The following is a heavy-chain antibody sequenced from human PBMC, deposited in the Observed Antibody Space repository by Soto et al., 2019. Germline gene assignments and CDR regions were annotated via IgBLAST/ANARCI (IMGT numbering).Heavy chain of an antibody. D-gene: IGHD1-7*01. V-gene: IGHV3-30-3*01. Sequence: GGSLRLSCAATGFTFSSYAMHWVRQAPGKGLEWVAVISYDGSNKYYADSVKGRFTISRDNSKNTLYLQKNSLRAEDTAVYYCARETIYYYYGMDVWGQGTTVTVSS. CDR3: ARETIYYYYGMDV. J-gene: IGHJ6*02. CDR1: GFTFSSYA. CDR2: ISYDGSNK.